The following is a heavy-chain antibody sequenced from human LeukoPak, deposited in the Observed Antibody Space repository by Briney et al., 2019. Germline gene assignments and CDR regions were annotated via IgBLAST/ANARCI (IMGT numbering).Heavy chain of an antibody. V-gene: IGHV4-39*07. CDR1: SGSISTSNYY. J-gene: IGHJ6*03. Sequence: PSETLSLTCTVSSGSISTSNYYWGWVRQPPGKALEWIGNIFYSGSTYYNPSLKSRVTISVDTSKNQFSLKLSSVTAADTAVYYCARVSWFPGTSYYYMDVWGKGTTVTVSS. CDR3: ARVSWFPGTSYYYMDV. CDR2: IFYSGST. D-gene: IGHD1-1*01.